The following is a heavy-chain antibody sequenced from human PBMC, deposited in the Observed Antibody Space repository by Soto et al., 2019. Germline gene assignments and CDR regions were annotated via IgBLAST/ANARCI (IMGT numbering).Heavy chain of an antibody. CDR1: GGSISSSSYY. Sequence: SETLSLTCTVSGGSISSSSYYWGWIRQPPGKGLEWIGSIYYSGSTYYNPSLKSRVTISVDTSKNQFSLKLSSVTAADTAVYYCAAHRRFLEWLFNWFDPWGQGTLVTVAS. CDR2: IYYSGST. CDR3: AAHRRFLEWLFNWFDP. D-gene: IGHD3-3*01. V-gene: IGHV4-39*01. J-gene: IGHJ5*02.